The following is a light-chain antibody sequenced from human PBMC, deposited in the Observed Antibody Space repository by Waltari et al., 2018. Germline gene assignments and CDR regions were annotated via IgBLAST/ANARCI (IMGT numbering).Light chain of an antibody. CDR1: QSVSFH. CDR2: GAS. CDR3: QQYSNRRT. V-gene: IGKV3-15*01. Sequence: EVVMTQSPDILSVSPGERATLSCSASQSVSFHLAWYHQKPGQAPRLRIFGASTRATGVPDRFSGSGSGREFTLTINSLQSEDFGVYYCQQYSNRRTFGQGTKVEIK. J-gene: IGKJ1*01.